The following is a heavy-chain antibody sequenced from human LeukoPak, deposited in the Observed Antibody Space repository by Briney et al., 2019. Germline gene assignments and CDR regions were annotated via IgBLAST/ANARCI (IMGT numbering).Heavy chain of an antibody. D-gene: IGHD2-21*02. Sequence: GGSLRLSCAASGFTFSSYGMTWVRQAPGKGLEWVSAISGSGRGTYYAYSVKGRFTISRDNSKNTLYLQMNSLRAEDTAVYYCAKVLLAGVVTAFDYWGQGTLVTVSS. CDR2: ISGSGRGT. J-gene: IGHJ4*02. CDR3: AKVLLAGVVTAFDY. V-gene: IGHV3-23*01. CDR1: GFTFSSYG.